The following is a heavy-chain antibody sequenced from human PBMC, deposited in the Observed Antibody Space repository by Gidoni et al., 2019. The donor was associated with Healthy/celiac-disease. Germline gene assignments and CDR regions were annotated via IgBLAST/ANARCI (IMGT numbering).Heavy chain of an antibody. CDR1: GYPFPGYS. Sequence: QVQLDQSGAEVNKPGASVKVSCTASGYPFPGYSRHWVRQAPGQGLEWMGWINRNSGGTNYAQKFQGRVTRTRDTSISTAYMELSRLRSDDTAVYYCARIYSSWGYDYWGQGTLVTVSS. J-gene: IGHJ4*02. CDR2: INRNSGGT. V-gene: IGHV1-2*02. D-gene: IGHD6-19*01. CDR3: ARIYSSWGYDY.